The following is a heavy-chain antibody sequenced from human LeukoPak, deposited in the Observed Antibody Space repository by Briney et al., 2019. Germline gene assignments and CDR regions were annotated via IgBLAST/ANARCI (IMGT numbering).Heavy chain of an antibody. V-gene: IGHV4-34*01. Sequence: SETLSLTCAVYGGSFSGYYWSWIRPPPGKGLEWIGEINHSGSTNYNPSLKSRVTISVDTSKNQFSLQLNSVTPEDTAVYYCAREQLYRLLRTYNWFDPWGQGTLVTVSS. CDR2: INHSGST. CDR3: AREQLYRLLRTYNWFDP. D-gene: IGHD2-2*02. J-gene: IGHJ5*02. CDR1: GGSFSGYY.